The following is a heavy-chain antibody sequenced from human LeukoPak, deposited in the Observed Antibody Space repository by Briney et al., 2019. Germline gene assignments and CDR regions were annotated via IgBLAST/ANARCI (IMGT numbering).Heavy chain of an antibody. J-gene: IGHJ6*03. CDR3: AKVMPPGRIRFYSYYMDV. CDR2: INTDGSRT. D-gene: IGHD2-15*01. Sequence: GGSLRLSCAASGFTFSSYWMHWVQAPGKGLVWVSRINTDGSRTIYADSVKGRFTISRDNAKNTLYLQLNSLRAEDTAVYYCAKVMPPGRIRFYSYYMDVWGKGTTVTVS. V-gene: IGHV3-74*01. CDR1: GFTFSSYW.